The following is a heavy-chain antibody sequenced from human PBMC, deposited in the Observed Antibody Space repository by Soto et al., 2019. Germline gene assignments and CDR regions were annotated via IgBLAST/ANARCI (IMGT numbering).Heavy chain of an antibody. V-gene: IGHV1-18*01. Sequence: ASVKVSCKASGYTFTSYGISWVRQAPGQGLEWMGWISAYNGNTNYAQKLQGRDTMTTDTSTSTAYKELRSLRSDDKAVYYCAIDYCSSTSCYKGVRWFDPWGQGTLVTVSS. CDR3: AIDYCSSTSCYKGVRWFDP. J-gene: IGHJ5*02. CDR1: GYTFTSYG. CDR2: ISAYNGNT. D-gene: IGHD2-2*02.